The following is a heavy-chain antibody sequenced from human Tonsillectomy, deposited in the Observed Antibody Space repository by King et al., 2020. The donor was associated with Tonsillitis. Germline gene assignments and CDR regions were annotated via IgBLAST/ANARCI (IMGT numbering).Heavy chain of an antibody. CDR1: GFTFSSYG. Sequence: VQLVESGGGVVQPGRSLRLSCAASGFTFSSYGMHWVRQAPGKGLEWGAVISYVGSNKYYAESVKGRFTISRDNSKNTLYLQMNSLRAEDTVVYYCAKAKDYGSGSYYEYYFDYWGQGTLVTVSS. CDR3: AKAKDYGSGSYYEYYFDY. D-gene: IGHD3-10*01. V-gene: IGHV3-30*18. CDR2: ISYVGSNK. J-gene: IGHJ4*02.